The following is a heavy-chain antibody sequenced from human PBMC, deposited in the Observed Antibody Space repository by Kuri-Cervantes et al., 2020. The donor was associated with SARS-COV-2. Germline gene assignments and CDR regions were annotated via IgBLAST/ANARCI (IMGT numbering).Heavy chain of an antibody. D-gene: IGHD1-26*01. CDR3: ARDLVTPLPPNHYYYHMDV. Sequence: SVKLSCKASGGTFSTYAISWVRQAPGQGLEWMGRIITIFGTTNYPQKFQDRVTFTADESTSTAYMELSSLRSKDTAIYYCARDLVTPLPPNHYYYHMDVWGKGTTVTVSS. CDR2: IITIFGTT. J-gene: IGHJ6*03. CDR1: GGTFSTYA. V-gene: IGHV1-69*13.